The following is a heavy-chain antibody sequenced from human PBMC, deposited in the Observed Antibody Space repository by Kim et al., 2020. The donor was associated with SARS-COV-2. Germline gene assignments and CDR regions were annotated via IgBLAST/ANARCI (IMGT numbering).Heavy chain of an antibody. D-gene: IGHD6-19*01. CDR1: GFSFSTFG. CDR2: IWGDGSKT. V-gene: IGHV3-33*01. CDR3: ARDAMGGWLRMDV. J-gene: IGHJ6*02. Sequence: GGSLRLSCAASGFSFSTFGMHWVRQAPGKGLEWVAVIWGDGSKTSYVDSVKGRFTISRDNSRNTMYLELDSLRAEDTAVYYCARDAMGGWLRMDVWGQGT.